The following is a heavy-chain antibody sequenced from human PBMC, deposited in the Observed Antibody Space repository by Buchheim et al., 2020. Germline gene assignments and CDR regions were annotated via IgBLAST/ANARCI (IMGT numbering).Heavy chain of an antibody. V-gene: IGHV4-59*01. J-gene: IGHJ4*02. Sequence: QVQLQESGPGLVKPSETLSLTCTVSGGSTSSYYWSWIRQPPGKGLEWIGYIYYSGSTNYNLSLKSRVTLSVDTPKNQFSLKLSSVTAADTAVYYCARGADYFDYWGQGTL. CDR3: ARGADYFDY. CDR1: GGSTSSYY. CDR2: IYYSGST.